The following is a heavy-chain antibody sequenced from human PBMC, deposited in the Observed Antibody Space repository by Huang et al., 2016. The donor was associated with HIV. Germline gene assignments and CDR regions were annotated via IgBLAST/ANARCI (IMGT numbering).Heavy chain of an antibody. V-gene: IGHV4-34*01. Sequence: QVQLQQWGAGLLRPSETLSLTCAVDGGSFSGYYGTWIRQPPGKGLEWIGEINHSESTNYNPSLKSRVTISVDTSRNQFSLTVTAVTAADTAVYYCARGQGGYYYYYMDVWGKGTTVTVSS. CDR3: ARGQGGYYYYYMDV. J-gene: IGHJ6*03. CDR1: GGSFSGYY. CDR2: INHSEST.